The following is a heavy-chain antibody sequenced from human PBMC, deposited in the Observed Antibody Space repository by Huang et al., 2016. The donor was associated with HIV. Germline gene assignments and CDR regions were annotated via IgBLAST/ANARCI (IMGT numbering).Heavy chain of an antibody. D-gene: IGHD5-18*01. Sequence: EVQLVQSGVEVKKPGESLKISCKGSGFSFTSYWIGWVRQMPGKGLEWMGIIFPGNSNTVYSPAFQGQVTSSADKYTRTAYLQWSSLKASDSAIYYCAIHDSNDFTFDDWGQGTLVAVSS. V-gene: IGHV5-51*03. CDR2: IFPGNSNT. J-gene: IGHJ4*02. CDR3: AIHDSNDFTFDD. CDR1: GFSFTSYW.